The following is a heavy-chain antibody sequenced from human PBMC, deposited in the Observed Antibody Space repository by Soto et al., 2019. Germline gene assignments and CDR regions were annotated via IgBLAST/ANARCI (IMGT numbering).Heavy chain of an antibody. V-gene: IGHV3-30*18. D-gene: IGHD6-13*01. CDR3: AKAGYSSSWPDY. CDR2: ISYDGSNK. J-gene: IGHJ4*02. Sequence: GGSLSLSCAGSGFTFTSYGMHWVRQAPGKGLEWVAVISYDGSNKYYADSVKGRFTISRDNSKNTLYLQMNSLRAEDTAVYYCAKAGYSSSWPDYWGQGTLVTVSS. CDR1: GFTFTSYG.